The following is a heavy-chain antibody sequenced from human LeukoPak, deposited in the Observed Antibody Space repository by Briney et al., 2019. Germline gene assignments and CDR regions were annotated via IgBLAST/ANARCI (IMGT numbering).Heavy chain of an antibody. CDR3: ARVGTADAFDI. CDR1: GGSISTYY. Sequence: SETLSLTCTVSGGSISTYYWSWIRQPPGKGLEWIAYIYYSGSTNYNPSLKSRVTISLDTSKNQFSLKLRSVTAADSAVYYCARVGTADAFDIWGQGTKVTVSS. V-gene: IGHV4-59*01. CDR2: IYYSGST. D-gene: IGHD1-1*01. J-gene: IGHJ3*02.